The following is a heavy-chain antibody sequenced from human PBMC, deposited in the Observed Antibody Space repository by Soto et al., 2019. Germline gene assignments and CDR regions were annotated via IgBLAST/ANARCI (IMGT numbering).Heavy chain of an antibody. J-gene: IGHJ4*02. D-gene: IGHD5-18*01. Sequence: PSETLSLTCAVYGGSFSGYYWSWIRQPPGKGLEWIGEINHSGSTNYNPSLKSRVTISVDTSKNQFSLKLSSVTAADTAVYYCARITWIQLWSIDYWGQGTLVTVS. V-gene: IGHV4-34*01. CDR3: ARITWIQLWSIDY. CDR1: GGSFSGYY. CDR2: INHSGST.